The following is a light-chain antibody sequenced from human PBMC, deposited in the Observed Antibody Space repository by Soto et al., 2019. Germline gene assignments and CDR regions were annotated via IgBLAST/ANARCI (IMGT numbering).Light chain of an antibody. CDR1: QSISSY. CDR3: QQNYSTPLT. Sequence: DIQMTQSPSSLSASVGDRVTITCRASQSISSYLNWYQQKPGKAPKLLIYAASSLQSGVPSRFSGTGSGTDFTLTISSLQPEDVATYYCQQNYSTPLTFGQGTKVEIK. V-gene: IGKV1-39*01. J-gene: IGKJ1*01. CDR2: AAS.